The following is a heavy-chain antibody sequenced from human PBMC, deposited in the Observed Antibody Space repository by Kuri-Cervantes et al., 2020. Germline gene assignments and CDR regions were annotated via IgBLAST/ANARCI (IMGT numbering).Heavy chain of an antibody. J-gene: IGHJ4*02. CDR2: ISYDGSNK. Sequence: GESLKISCAASGFTINNYAMHWVRQAPGKGLEWVAVISYDGSNKYYADSVKGRFTISRDNSKNTLYLQMNSLRAEDTAVYYCARDFASNILTGYYNRLDYWGQGTLVTVSS. CDR3: ARDFASNILTGYYNRLDY. CDR1: GFTINNYA. D-gene: IGHD3-9*01. V-gene: IGHV3-30-3*01.